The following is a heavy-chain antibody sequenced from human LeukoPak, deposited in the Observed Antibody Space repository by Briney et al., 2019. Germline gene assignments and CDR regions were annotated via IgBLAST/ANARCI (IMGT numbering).Heavy chain of an antibody. V-gene: IGHV3-23*01. J-gene: IGHJ4*02. D-gene: IGHD3-3*01. CDR2: ISATGGST. CDR1: GFTFSSNA. Sequence: GRSLRLSCAASGFTFSSNAMTWVRQAPGKGLEWVSAISATGGSTYYADSVKGRLTISRDNSKDTLFLQMNSLRAEDTAVYYCAKQWGNDFWSGYPFDYWGQGTLVTVSS. CDR3: AKQWGNDFWSGYPFDY.